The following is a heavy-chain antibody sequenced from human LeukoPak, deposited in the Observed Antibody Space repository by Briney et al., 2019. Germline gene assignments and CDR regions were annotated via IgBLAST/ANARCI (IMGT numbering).Heavy chain of an antibody. J-gene: IGHJ4*02. Sequence: GGSLRLSCAASGINVSSSYMTWIRQAPGKGLEWVSLIYGGDAAYYAESVRGRFMISKDNLKDTLFLQMNSLRVEDTAVYYCVTSTGQQFIPYDYWGQGTHVTVSP. CDR3: VTSTGQQFIPYDY. CDR2: IYGGDAA. D-gene: IGHD6-13*01. V-gene: IGHV3-66*02. CDR1: GINVSSSY.